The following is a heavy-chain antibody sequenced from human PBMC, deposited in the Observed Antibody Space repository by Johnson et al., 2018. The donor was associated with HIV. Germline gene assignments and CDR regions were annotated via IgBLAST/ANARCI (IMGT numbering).Heavy chain of an antibody. D-gene: IGHD2-2*02. CDR2: ISSSGGTI. V-gene: IGHV3-11*01. CDR1: RFTFSDYY. CDR3: ARVGGLYCSSTSCYKGDAFDI. J-gene: IGHJ3*02. Sequence: VQLVESGGGLVQPGGSLRLSCAASRFTFSDYYMSWIRQTPGKWLEWVAYISSSGGTIYYADSVKGRFSISRDNAKNSLYLQMNSLRAEDTAVYYCARVGGLYCSSTSCYKGDAFDIWGQGTMVTVSS.